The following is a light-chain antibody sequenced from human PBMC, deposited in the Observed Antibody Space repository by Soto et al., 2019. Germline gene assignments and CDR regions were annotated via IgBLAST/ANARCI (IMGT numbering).Light chain of an antibody. Sequence: EIVLTQSPGTLSLSPGESATLSCRASQSVGRNYLAWFQHKPDQAPRLLIYDASNRATGVPDGFSGSGSGTDFTLSVTRLEPEDFAVYYCHQYAVSPLTFGGGTTVEIK. J-gene: IGKJ4*01. CDR3: HQYAVSPLT. CDR2: DAS. CDR1: QSVGRNY. V-gene: IGKV3-20*01.